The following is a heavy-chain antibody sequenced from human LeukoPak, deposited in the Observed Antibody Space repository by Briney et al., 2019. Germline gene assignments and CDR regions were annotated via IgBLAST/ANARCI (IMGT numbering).Heavy chain of an antibody. D-gene: IGHD3-16*01. J-gene: IGHJ4*02. V-gene: IGHV4-39*07. CDR3: ASGLSWGTFDY. CDR1: GGSISSSSYY. CDR2: IYYSGST. Sequence: SETLSLTCTVSGGSISSSSYYWGWLRQPPGKGLEWIGSIYYSGSTYYNPSLKSRVTISVDTSKNQFSLKLTSVTAADTAVYYCASGLSWGTFDYWGQGTLVTVSS.